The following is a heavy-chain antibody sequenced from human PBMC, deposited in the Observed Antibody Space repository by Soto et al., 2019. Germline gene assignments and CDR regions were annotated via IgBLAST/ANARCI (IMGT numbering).Heavy chain of an antibody. CDR2: IIPILGIA. CDR3: ARDAPVLLWFGELGKDAYNWFDP. Sequence: ASVKVSCKASGGTFSSYAISWVRQAPGQGLEWMGRIIPILGIANYAQKFQGRVTITADKSTSTAYMELSSLRSEDTAVYYCARDAPVLLWFGELGKDAYNWFDPWGQGTLVTVSS. J-gene: IGHJ5*02. CDR1: GGTFSSYA. V-gene: IGHV1-69*04. D-gene: IGHD3-10*01.